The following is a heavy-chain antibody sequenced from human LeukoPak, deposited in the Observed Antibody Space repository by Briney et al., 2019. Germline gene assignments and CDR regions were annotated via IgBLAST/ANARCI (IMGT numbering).Heavy chain of an antibody. V-gene: IGHV3-21*01. CDR1: GFTFSSYS. CDR3: AREGGGPDPQFKYYFDY. D-gene: IGHD3-16*01. J-gene: IGHJ4*02. CDR2: ISSSSSYI. Sequence: GGSLRLSCAASGFTFSSYSMNWVRQAPGKGLEWVSSISSSSSYIYYADSVKGRFTISRDNAKNSLYLQMNSLRAEDTAVYYCAREGGGPDPQFKYYFDYWGQGTLVTVSS.